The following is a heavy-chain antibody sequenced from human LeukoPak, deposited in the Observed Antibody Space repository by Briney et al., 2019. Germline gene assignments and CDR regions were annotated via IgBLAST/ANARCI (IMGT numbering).Heavy chain of an antibody. J-gene: IGHJ4*02. CDR3: ARNGWYSSPSRGPFDY. CDR2: IQQDGSAK. Sequence: GGSLRLSCVASGFTFSSYWMNWVRQAPGKRLEWLANIQQDGSAKYYVDSVKGRFTISRDNAKNSLYLQMNSLRAEDTAVYYCARNGWYSSPSRGPFDYWGQGTLVTVSS. D-gene: IGHD6-6*01. V-gene: IGHV3-7*01. CDR1: GFTFSSYW.